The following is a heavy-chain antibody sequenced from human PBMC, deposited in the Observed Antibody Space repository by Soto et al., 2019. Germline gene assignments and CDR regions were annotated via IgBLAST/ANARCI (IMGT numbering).Heavy chain of an antibody. Sequence: ECLNNFGKGSGCGITNDSMGGVRLMPGKGLEWMGIIYPGDSDTRYSPSFQGQVTISADKSITTAYLQWSSLKASDTAMYYCARLEGGKNWFDPWGQGTLVTVSS. CDR2: IYPGDSDT. D-gene: IGHD1-1*01. V-gene: IGHV5-51*01. J-gene: IGHJ5*02. CDR3: ARLEGGKNWFDP. CDR1: GCGITNDS.